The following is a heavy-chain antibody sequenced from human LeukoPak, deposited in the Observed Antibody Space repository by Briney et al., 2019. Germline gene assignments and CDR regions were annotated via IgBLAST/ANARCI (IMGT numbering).Heavy chain of an antibody. D-gene: IGHD3-10*01. V-gene: IGHV1-18*01. CDR1: GYTFTSYG. J-gene: IGHJ6*02. Sequence: ASVKVSCKASGYTFTSYGISWVRQAPGQGLEWMGWISAYNGNTNYAQKLQGRVTMTTGTSTSTAYMELRSLRSDDTAVYYCARDRGAYYYGSGSYYSHYYYGMDVWGQGTTVTVSS. CDR2: ISAYNGNT. CDR3: ARDRGAYYYGSGSYYSHYYYGMDV.